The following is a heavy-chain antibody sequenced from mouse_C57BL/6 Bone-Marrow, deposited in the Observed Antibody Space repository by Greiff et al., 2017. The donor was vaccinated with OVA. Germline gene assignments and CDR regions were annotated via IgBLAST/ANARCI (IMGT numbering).Heavy chain of an antibody. V-gene: IGHV14-4*01. CDR3: TTLLRTY. Sequence: EVKLMESGAELVRPGASVKLSCTASGFNIKDDYMHWVKQRPEQGLEWIGWIDPENGDTEYASKFQGKATITADTSSNTAYLQLSSLTSEDTAVYYCTTLLRTYWGQGTLVTVSA. J-gene: IGHJ3*01. CDR2: IDPENGDT. D-gene: IGHD1-1*01. CDR1: GFNIKDDY.